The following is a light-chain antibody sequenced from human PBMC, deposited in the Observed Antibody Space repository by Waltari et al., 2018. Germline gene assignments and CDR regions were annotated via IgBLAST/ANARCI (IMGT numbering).Light chain of an antibody. CDR2: KSS. Sequence: DLQMTQSPSALSASIGDRVTITCRAIQSIDIWLAWYQQKPGKPPKNLIYKSSILQSGVPSRFSGSGSGTEFNLTIANLQPDDSAVYYCQQYDYYRTFGQGSKVEV. V-gene: IGKV1-5*03. CDR3: QQYDYYRT. CDR1: QSIDIW. J-gene: IGKJ1*01.